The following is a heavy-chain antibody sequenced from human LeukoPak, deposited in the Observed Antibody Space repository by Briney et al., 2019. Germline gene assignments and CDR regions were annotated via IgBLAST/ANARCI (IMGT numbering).Heavy chain of an antibody. Sequence: SGGSLRLSCVASGFTFSSYGMHWVRQAPGKGLEWVAVIWYDGSKKYYEDSVKGRFTISRDDSENTLYLYMNSLRAEDTAVYYCVRDLGSSTYYFDYWGQGSLSPSPQ. V-gene: IGHV3-33*01. J-gene: IGHJ4*02. D-gene: IGHD6-6*01. CDR1: GFTFSSYG. CDR2: IWYDGSKK. CDR3: VRDLGSSTYYFDY.